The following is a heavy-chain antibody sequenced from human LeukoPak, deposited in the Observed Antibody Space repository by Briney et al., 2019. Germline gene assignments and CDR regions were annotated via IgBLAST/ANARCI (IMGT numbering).Heavy chain of an antibody. D-gene: IGHD4-17*01. J-gene: IGHJ1*01. Sequence: SGGPLRLSCAASGFTFNNYAMGWSGQAPGKGPEGLSAISGSGGSTTDADSVKGRFTTSRDNSKNTLYLQMNSLRAEDTAVYYCAKGPTTVTKVVYFQHWGQGTLVTVSS. CDR2: ISGSGGST. CDR3: AKGPTTVTKVVYFQH. CDR1: GFTFNNYA. V-gene: IGHV3-23*01.